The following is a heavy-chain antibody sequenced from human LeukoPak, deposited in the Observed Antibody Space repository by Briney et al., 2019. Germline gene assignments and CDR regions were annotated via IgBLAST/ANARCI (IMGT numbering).Heavy chain of an antibody. CDR3: ARGGFGSSGRDFDY. J-gene: IGHJ4*02. CDR1: GYSISSGYY. D-gene: IGHD6-6*01. CDR2: IYHSGST. V-gene: IGHV4-38-2*02. Sequence: SETLSLICSVSGYSISSGYYWGWIRQPPGKGLEWIGNIYHSGSTYYNPSLKSRVTISVDTSKNQFSLKLSSVTAADTAVYYCARGGFGSSGRDFDYWGQGTLVTVSS.